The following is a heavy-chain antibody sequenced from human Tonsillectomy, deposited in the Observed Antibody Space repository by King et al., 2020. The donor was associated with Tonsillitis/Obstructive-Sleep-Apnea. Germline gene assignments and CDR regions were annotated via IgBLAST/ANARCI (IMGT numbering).Heavy chain of an antibody. Sequence: VQLVESGGGLVQPGGSLRLSCAVSGFTFSNYWMHWVRQAPGMGLVWVSNINIDGSDKTYADSVKGRFTISRDNAKNTLYLQMNSLRAEDTAVYYCARGTLIPAGIEFWGQGTLVNVSS. CDR1: GFTFSNYW. J-gene: IGHJ4*02. D-gene: IGHD2-2*01. CDR3: ARGTLIPAGIEF. V-gene: IGHV3-74*01. CDR2: INIDGSDK.